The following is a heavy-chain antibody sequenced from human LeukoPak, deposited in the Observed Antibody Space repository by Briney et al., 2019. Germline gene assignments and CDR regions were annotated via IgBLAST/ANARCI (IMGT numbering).Heavy chain of an antibody. CDR1: GFTFSSYW. CDR2: INHNGNVN. CDR3: ARRGGLGV. V-gene: IGHV3-7*03. J-gene: IGHJ6*02. Sequence: GGSLRLSCAASGFTFSSYWMNWARQAPGKGLEWVASINHNGNVNYYVDSVKGRFTISRDNAKNSLYLQMSNLRAEDTAVYFCARRGGLGVWGQGATVTVSS.